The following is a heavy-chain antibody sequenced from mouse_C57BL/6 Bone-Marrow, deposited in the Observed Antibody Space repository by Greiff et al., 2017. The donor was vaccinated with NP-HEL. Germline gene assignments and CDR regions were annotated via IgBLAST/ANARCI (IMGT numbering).Heavy chain of an antibody. CDR1: GYTFTSYW. CDR3: ARRGYGSSPWFAY. CDR2: IYPSDSET. V-gene: IGHV1-61*01. Sequence: QVQLQQPGAELVRPGSSVKLSCKASGYTFTSYWMDWVKQRPGQGLEWIGNIYPSDSETHYNQKFKDKATLTVDKSYSTAYMQLSSLTSEDSAVYYCARRGYGSSPWFAYWGQGTLVTVSA. J-gene: IGHJ3*01. D-gene: IGHD1-1*01.